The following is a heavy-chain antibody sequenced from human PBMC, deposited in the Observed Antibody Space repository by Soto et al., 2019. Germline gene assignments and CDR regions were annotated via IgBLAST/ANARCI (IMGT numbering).Heavy chain of an antibody. CDR2: INSDGSNT. V-gene: IGHV3-74*01. J-gene: IGHJ4*02. D-gene: IGHD2-15*01. Sequence: GGSLRLSCAASGFTFDEYGMSWVRQVPGKGLVWVSRINSDGSNTHYADSVKGRFTISRDNAKNTLYLQMNSLRAEDTAVYYCVRTSLVVAAATREDYWGQGTLVTVSS. CDR1: GFTFDEYG. CDR3: VRTSLVVAAATREDY.